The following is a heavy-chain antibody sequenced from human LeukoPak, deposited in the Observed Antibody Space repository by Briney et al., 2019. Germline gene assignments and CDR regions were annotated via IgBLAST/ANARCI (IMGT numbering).Heavy chain of an antibody. V-gene: IGHV3-7*03. J-gene: IGHJ4*02. D-gene: IGHD3-3*01. CDR1: GFIFGKYW. CDR3: ATDQYDTWSRRGNFDS. Sequence: GGSLRLSCAASGFIFGKYWMSWVRQAPGKGLEWVANIKLDGSEKNYVDSVKGRFTISRDNTKNSLYLQMKSLRADDTAVFYCATDQYDTWSRRGNFDSWGQGTLVIVSS. CDR2: IKLDGSEK.